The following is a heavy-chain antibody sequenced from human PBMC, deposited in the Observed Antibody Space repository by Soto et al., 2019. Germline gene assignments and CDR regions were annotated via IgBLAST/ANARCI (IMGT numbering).Heavy chain of an antibody. J-gene: IGHJ6*02. Sequence: SETLSLTCTVSGGSISSGGYYWSWIRQHPGKGLEWIGYIYYSGSTYYNPSLKSRVTISVDTSKNQFSLKLSSVTAADTAVYYCARARAGIAAAGDHSYYGMDGWGQGTTVTFSS. CDR1: GGSISSGGYY. CDR3: ARARAGIAAAGDHSYYGMDG. CDR2: IYYSGST. D-gene: IGHD6-13*01. V-gene: IGHV4-31*03.